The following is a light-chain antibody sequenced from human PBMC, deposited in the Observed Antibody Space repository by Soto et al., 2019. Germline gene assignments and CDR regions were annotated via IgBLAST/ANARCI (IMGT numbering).Light chain of an antibody. CDR2: GAS. Sequence: EIVMTLSPATLSVSPGERATISCRASQSVSSNLAWYQQKPGQAPRLRIYGASTRATGIPARFSGSGSGTEFTLPISSLQSEDFAVYYCQQYNNWPRTFGQGTKVDIK. CDR3: QQYNNWPRT. V-gene: IGKV3-15*01. J-gene: IGKJ1*01. CDR1: QSVSSN.